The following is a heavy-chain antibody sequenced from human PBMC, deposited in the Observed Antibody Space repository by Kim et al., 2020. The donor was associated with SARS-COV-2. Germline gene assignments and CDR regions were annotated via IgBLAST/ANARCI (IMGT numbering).Heavy chain of an antibody. CDR3: AKVAKKQQLPHTPGFWY. CDR2: ISGSGGST. Sequence: GGSLRLSCAASGFTFSSYAMSWVRQAPGKGLEWVSAISGSGGSTYYADSVKGRFTISRDNSKNTLYLQMNSLRAEDTAVYYCAKVAKKQQLPHTPGFWYWGQGTLVTVSS. CDR1: GFTFSSYA. V-gene: IGHV3-23*01. J-gene: IGHJ4*02. D-gene: IGHD6-13*01.